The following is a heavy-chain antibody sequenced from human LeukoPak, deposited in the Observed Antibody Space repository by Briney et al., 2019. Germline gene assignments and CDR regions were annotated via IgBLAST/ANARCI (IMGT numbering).Heavy chain of an antibody. CDR1: GYTFTSSG. CDR3: ARAGSYYYMDV. V-gene: IGHV1-18*01. Sequence: VSVKVSCKASGYTFTSSGISWVRQPPAQGIEWMGWIDAYNGNTNYAQKLQGRVTMTTDTSTTTAYMELRSLRLDDTAVYYCARAGSYYYMDVWGKGTTVTVSS. CDR2: IDAYNGNT. J-gene: IGHJ6*03. D-gene: IGHD1-1*01.